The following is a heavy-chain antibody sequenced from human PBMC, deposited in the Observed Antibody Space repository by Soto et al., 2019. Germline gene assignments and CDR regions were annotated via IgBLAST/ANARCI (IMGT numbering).Heavy chain of an antibody. Sequence: PGESLKISCKGSGYSFRTYWIAWVRQMPGKGLEWMGIIHPADSDTKYSPSFQGQVTMSADRSISTAYLQWSSLKASDTAMYYCARALTYYYDRSGYFDYWGQGTPVTVS. V-gene: IGHV5-51*01. J-gene: IGHJ4*02. CDR1: GYSFRTYW. D-gene: IGHD3-22*01. CDR3: ARALTYYYDRSGYFDY. CDR2: IHPADSDT.